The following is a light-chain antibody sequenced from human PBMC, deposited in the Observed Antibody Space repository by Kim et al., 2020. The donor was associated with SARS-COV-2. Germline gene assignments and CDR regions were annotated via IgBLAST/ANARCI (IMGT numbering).Light chain of an antibody. CDR1: NIGSKS. CDR3: QVWDSSSDHHWV. CDR2: YDS. J-gene: IGLJ3*02. V-gene: IGLV3-21*04. Sequence: SYELTQPLSVSVAPGKTARITCGGNNIGSKSVHWYQQKPGQAPVLVIYYDSDRPSGIPERFSGSNSGNTATLTISRVEAGDEADYYCQVWDSSSDHHWVFGGGTQLTVL.